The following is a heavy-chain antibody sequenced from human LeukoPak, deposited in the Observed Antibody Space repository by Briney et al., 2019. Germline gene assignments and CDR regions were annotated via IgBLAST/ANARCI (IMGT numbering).Heavy chain of an antibody. CDR3: ARRWIVGATSYFDY. Sequence: GGSLRLSCAASGFTFSNYGMHWVRQAPGKGLEWVAFIRYDGSNKYYADSVKGRFTISRDNSKNTLYPQMNSLRGEDTAVYYCARRWIVGATSYFDYWGQGTLVTVSS. J-gene: IGHJ4*02. D-gene: IGHD1-26*01. CDR2: IRYDGSNK. CDR1: GFTFSNYG. V-gene: IGHV3-30*02.